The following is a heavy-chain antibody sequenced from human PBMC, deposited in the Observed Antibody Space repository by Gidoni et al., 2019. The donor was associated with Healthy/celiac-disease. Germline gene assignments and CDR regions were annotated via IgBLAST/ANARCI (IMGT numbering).Heavy chain of an antibody. J-gene: IGHJ3*02. CDR3: ARELDYVWGSFSRTSYERAFDI. D-gene: IGHD3-16*01. V-gene: IGHV4-59*01. CDR1: GGSISSYY. CDR2: IYYSGST. Sequence: QVQLQESGPGLVKPSETLSLTCPVSGGSISSYYWSWLRQPPGKGLEWIGYIYYSGSTNYNPSLKSRVTISVDTSKNQFSLKLSSVTAADTAVYYCARELDYVWGSFSRTSYERAFDIWGQGTMVTVSS.